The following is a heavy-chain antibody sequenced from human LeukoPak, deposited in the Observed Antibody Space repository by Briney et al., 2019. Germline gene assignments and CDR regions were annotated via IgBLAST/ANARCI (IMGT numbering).Heavy chain of an antibody. CDR1: GGSFSGYY. Sequence: PSETLSLTCAVFGGSFSGYYWSWIRQSPEKGREWIGEMSHTGATNYNPSLKSRVTVSVDTSKKQFSLNLRSLTAADTAVYYCARGLHYNILTGGMDVWGQGTTVIVSS. J-gene: IGHJ6*02. V-gene: IGHV4-34*01. CDR2: MSHTGAT. CDR3: ARGLHYNILTGGMDV. D-gene: IGHD3-9*01.